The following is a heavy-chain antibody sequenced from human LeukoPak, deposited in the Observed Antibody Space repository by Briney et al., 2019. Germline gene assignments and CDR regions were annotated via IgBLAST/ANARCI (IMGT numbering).Heavy chain of an antibody. CDR3: ARDQEWELLAAFDI. Sequence: GESLKVSCKASGYTFTGYYMHWVRQAPGQGLEWMGWINPNSGGTNYAQKFQGRVTMTRDTSISTAYMELSRLRSDDTAVYYCARDQEWELLAAFDIWGQGTMVTVSS. D-gene: IGHD1-26*01. CDR2: INPNSGGT. J-gene: IGHJ3*02. V-gene: IGHV1-2*02. CDR1: GYTFTGYY.